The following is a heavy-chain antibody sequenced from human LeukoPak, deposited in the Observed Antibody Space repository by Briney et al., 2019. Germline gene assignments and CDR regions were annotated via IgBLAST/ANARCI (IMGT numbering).Heavy chain of an antibody. CDR1: GFTSISSA. CDR2: ISGSGGST. D-gene: IGHD3-22*01. V-gene: IGHV3-23*01. CDR3: AKLAPYYYDSSGYYSEY. Sequence: GGSLRLSCAASGFTSISSAMSWVRPAPGGGLEWVSAISGSGGSTYYAHSVKGGFTISRDTSKNTLCQQMNDLRAEDTAVYYCAKLAPYYYDSSGYYSEYWGQGTRVTVSS. J-gene: IGHJ4*02.